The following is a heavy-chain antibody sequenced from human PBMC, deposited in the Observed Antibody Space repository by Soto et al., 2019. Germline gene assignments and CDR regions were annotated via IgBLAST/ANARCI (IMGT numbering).Heavy chain of an antibody. CDR3: ARGQSNVHSSWHLYNWFAP. Sequence: SETLSLTCTVSGGSISSYYWSWIRQPPGKGLEWIGYIYYSGSTNYNPSLKSRVTISVDTSKNQFSLKLSTVTAADTAVYYCARGQSNVHSSWHLYNWFAPWGQGTLVTVSS. CDR2: IYYSGST. J-gene: IGHJ5*02. CDR1: GGSISSYY. V-gene: IGHV4-59*08. D-gene: IGHD6-13*01.